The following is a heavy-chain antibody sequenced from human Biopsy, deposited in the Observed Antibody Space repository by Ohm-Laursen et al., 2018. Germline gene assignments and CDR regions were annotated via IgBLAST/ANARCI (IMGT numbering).Heavy chain of an antibody. J-gene: IGHJ4*02. CDR1: GFTFSSYA. CDR2: ISGNSGII. V-gene: IGHV3-23*01. CDR3: ALAAAQTVTHFDY. D-gene: IGHD4-17*01. Sequence: GSLRLSCAAPGFTFSSYAMAWFRQAPGKGLEWVSTISGNSGIIYDTDSVKGRFTISRDNSKNTLYLQMNSLRADDTAVYYCALAAAQTVTHFDYWGQGTLVTVSS.